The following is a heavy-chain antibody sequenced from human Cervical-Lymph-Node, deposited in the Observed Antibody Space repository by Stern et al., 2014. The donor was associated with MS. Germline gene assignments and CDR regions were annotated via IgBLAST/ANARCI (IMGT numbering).Heavy chain of an antibody. CDR1: GDSISGGDYH. J-gene: IGHJ6*02. Sequence: QLQLQESGPGLVKPLQTLSLTCTVSGDSISGGDYHWSWIRQPPGKGLEWLGYIHLGGSNSYNPSLKSRLTISVDTSKTQFSLKLRSVTAADTAVYYCARDRGNRVHGVVINLYYFYAMDVWGQGTTVTVSS. V-gene: IGHV4-30-4*01. CDR3: ARDRGNRVHGVVINLYYFYAMDV. D-gene: IGHD3-10*01. CDR2: IHLGGSN.